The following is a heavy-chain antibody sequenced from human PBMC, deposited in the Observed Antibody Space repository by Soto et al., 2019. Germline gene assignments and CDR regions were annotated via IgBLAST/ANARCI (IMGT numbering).Heavy chain of an antibody. J-gene: IGHJ5*02. D-gene: IGHD1-7*01. CDR2: IYYTGST. CDR1: GGSLSSGSYY. CDR3: ASRTETPNRFDP. V-gene: IGHV4-61*01. Sequence: NPSETLSLTCTVSGGSLSSGSYYWSWIRQPPGKGLEWIGYIYYTGSTNYNPSLKSRVTMSVDTSKNQFTLKLSSVTAADAAVYYCASRTETPNRFDPCGQVNLVTFSS.